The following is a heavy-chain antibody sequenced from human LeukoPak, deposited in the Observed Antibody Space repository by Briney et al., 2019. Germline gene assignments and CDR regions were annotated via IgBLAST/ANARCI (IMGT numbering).Heavy chain of an antibody. J-gene: IGHJ4*02. D-gene: IGHD1-20*01. V-gene: IGHV4-4*07. Sequence: PETLSLTCTVSGGSISSYYWSWFRQPAGEGLEWIGRTSTSGSTNYNPSLKSRVTMSADTSKSQFSPRLSAVTAADTAVYYCARDARYNWNYYDYWGLGTLVTVSS. CDR2: TSTSGST. CDR1: GGSISSYY. CDR3: ARDARYNWNYYDY.